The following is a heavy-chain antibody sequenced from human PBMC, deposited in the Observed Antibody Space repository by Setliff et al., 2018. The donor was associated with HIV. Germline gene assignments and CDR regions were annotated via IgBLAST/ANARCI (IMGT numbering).Heavy chain of an antibody. CDR2: ISGYSGNT. CDR1: GYDFSSYG. V-gene: IGHV1-18*01. D-gene: IGHD1-1*01. J-gene: IGHJ4*02. Sequence: VASVKVSCKASGYDFSSYGITWVRQAPGQGLEWMGWISGYSGNTNYAQKVQVRVTMTTDTSTSTAYMELRSLRFDDTAVYYCARGKRWPQPYYLDYWGQGTLVTVSS. CDR3: ARGKRWPQPYYLDY.